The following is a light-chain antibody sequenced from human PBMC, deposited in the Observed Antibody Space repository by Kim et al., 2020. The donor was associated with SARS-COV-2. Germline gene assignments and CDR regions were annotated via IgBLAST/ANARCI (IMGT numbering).Light chain of an antibody. CDR1: RLRLYY. Sequence: SGALRQTGRITWPGDRLRLYYASWYQQKPGQTPVLVMYGKNNRPSGIPDRFSGSSSGSTASLNITGAQAEDEADYYCDSRDNSGNQFGGGTKLTVL. CDR3: DSRDNSGNQ. CDR2: GKN. J-gene: IGLJ3*02. V-gene: IGLV3-19*01.